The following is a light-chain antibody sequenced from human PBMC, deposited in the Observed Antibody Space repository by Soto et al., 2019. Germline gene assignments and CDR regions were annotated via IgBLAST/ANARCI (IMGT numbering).Light chain of an antibody. CDR2: SAS. CDR3: LQYGTSPAWT. J-gene: IGKJ1*01. Sequence: ENVLTQSPGTLSLSPGERATLSCRASQSVSSNYIAWYQQKHGQAPRLLIYSASSRATGIPDRFSGSGSGTDFTFTISRLEPEDFAVYYCLQYGTSPAWTLGQGTKVDMK. CDR1: QSVSSNY. V-gene: IGKV3-20*01.